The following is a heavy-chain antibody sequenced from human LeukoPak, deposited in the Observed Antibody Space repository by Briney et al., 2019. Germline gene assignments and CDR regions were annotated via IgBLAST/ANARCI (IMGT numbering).Heavy chain of an antibody. J-gene: IGHJ4*02. D-gene: IGHD2-8*01. CDR1: GFTFNNAW. V-gene: IGHV3-15*01. CDR3: TTYRYGVTYYFDY. Sequence: GGSLRLSCAASGFTFNNAWMSWVRQVPGKGLERVGRIKSKTDDGTIDYAAPVKDRFTISRDDSETTLYLQMNTLKTEDTAVYYCTTYRYGVTYYFDYWGQGTLVTVSS. CDR2: IKSKTDDGTI.